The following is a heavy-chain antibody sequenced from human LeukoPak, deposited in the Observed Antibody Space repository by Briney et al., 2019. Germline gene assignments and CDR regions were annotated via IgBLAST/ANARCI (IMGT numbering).Heavy chain of an antibody. CDR3: TTSGDYYDSSGYSTPFDY. CDR1: GFTFSSYA. J-gene: IGHJ4*02. CDR2: IKSKTDGGTT. V-gene: IGHV3-15*01. D-gene: IGHD3-22*01. Sequence: PGGSLRLSCAASGFTFSSYAMSWVRQAPGKGLEWVGRIKSKTDGGTTDYAAPVKGRFTISRDDSKNTLYLQMNSLKTEDTAVYYCTTSGDYYDSSGYSTPFDYWGQGTLVTVSS.